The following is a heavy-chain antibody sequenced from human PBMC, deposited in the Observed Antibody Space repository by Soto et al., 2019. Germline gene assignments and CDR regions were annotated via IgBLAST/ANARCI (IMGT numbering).Heavy chain of an antibody. CDR3: AKGRNDHGGCVDY. CDR1: GFTFDDYA. V-gene: IGHV3-9*01. J-gene: IGHJ4*02. Sequence: GGSLRLSCAASGFTFDDYAMHWVRQAPGKGLEWVSGISWNSGSIGYADSVKGRFTISRDNAKNSLYLQMNSLRAEDTALYYCAKGRNDHGGCVDYWGQGTLVTVSS. D-gene: IGHD2-21*01. CDR2: ISWNSGSI.